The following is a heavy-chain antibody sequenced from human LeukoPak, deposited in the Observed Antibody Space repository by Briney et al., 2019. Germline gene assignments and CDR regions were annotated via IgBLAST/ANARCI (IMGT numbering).Heavy chain of an antibody. J-gene: IGHJ4*02. D-gene: IGHD6-19*01. CDR2: ISGSGNVI. Sequence: GGSLRLSCAASGFTFTNYAMSWVRQAPGKGLEWVSSISGSGNVIYDSDSVKGRFSISRDNPKGTLYLQMNSLRAEDTATYFCAKARYNNGWDYFDYWGLGTLVTVSP. CDR3: AKARYNNGWDYFDY. V-gene: IGHV3-23*01. CDR1: GFTFTNYA.